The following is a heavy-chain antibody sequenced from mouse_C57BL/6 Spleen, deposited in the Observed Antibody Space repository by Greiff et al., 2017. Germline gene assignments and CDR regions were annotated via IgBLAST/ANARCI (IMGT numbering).Heavy chain of an antibody. CDR3: ASREGD. Sequence: VQLQQSGPELVKPGASVKISCKASGYAFSSSWMNWVKQRPGKGLEWIGRIYPGDGDTNYNGKFKGKATLTADKSPSTAYMQLSSLTSEDSAVYFCASREGDWGQGTSVTVSS. J-gene: IGHJ4*01. D-gene: IGHD3-3*01. CDR1: GYAFSSSW. CDR2: IYPGDGDT. V-gene: IGHV1-82*01.